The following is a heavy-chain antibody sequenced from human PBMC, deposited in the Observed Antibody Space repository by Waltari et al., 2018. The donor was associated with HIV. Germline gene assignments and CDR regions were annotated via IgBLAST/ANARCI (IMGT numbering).Heavy chain of an antibody. D-gene: IGHD2-8*01. CDR2: MDYSGNT. CDR3: ASTREDTRMLTERPSYYCDS. Sequence: QLQLQESGPGLVKPSETLSLICTVSGGSISSSRYYSGWIRPPPGKGLEWIWSMDYSGNTHYNAALKRRGTISADTSKKQFSLKVSSATAADTAFYYGASTREDTRMLTERPSYYCDSWGQGTLVTVSS. J-gene: IGHJ4*02. V-gene: IGHV4-39*01. CDR1: GGSISSSRYY.